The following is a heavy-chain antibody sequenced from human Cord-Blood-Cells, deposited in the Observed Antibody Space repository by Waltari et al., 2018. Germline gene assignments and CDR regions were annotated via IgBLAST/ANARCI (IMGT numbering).Heavy chain of an antibody. CDR2: IYSGGST. D-gene: IGHD2-21*01. CDR1: GFTVSSNY. V-gene: IGHV3-53*01. J-gene: IGHJ3*02. Sequence: EVQLVESGGGLIQPGGSLRLPCAACGFTVSSNYLSWFRQAPGKGLEWVSVIYSGGSTYYADSVKGRFTISRDNSKNTLYLQMNSLRAEDTAVYYCARDRTDWGRAFDIWGQGTMVTVSS. CDR3: ARDRTDWGRAFDI.